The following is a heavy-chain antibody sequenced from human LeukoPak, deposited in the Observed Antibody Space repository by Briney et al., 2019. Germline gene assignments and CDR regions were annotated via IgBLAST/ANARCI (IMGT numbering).Heavy chain of an antibody. D-gene: IGHD5-12*01. Sequence: GGSLRLSCAASGFTFSSYSMNWVRQAPWKGLEWVSYISSSSTIYYADSVKGRFTISRDNAKNSLYLQMNSLRAEDTAVYYCAVLGYSGYDSGIDYWGQGTLVTVSS. V-gene: IGHV3-48*01. CDR3: AVLGYSGYDSGIDY. J-gene: IGHJ4*02. CDR1: GFTFSSYS. CDR2: ISSSSTI.